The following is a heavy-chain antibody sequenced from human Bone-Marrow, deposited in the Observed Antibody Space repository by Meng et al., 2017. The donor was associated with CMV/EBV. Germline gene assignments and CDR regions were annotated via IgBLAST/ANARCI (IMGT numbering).Heavy chain of an antibody. J-gene: IGHJ6*01. CDR3: ARGQCSGGSDFVPQGYGMDV. CDR2: MNPNSGNT. Sequence: ASVKVSCKASGGTFSSYAISWVRQATGQGLEWMGWMNPNSGNTGYAQKFQGRVTMTRNSSISTAYMELSSLRSEDTAVYYCARGQCSGGSDFVPQGYGMDVWGQGPTDPVPS. CDR1: GGTFSSYA. D-gene: IGHD2-15*01. V-gene: IGHV1-8*02.